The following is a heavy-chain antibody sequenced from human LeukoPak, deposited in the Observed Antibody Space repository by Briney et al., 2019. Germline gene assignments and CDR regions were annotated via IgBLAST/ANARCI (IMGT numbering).Heavy chain of an antibody. D-gene: IGHD3-3*01. V-gene: IGHV3-33*01. Sequence: PGRSLRLSCAASGFTFSSYGMHWVRQAPGKGLEWVAVIWYDGSNKYYADSVKGRFTISRDNSKNTLYLQINSLRAEDTAVYYCARDGTYYDFWSVLDYWGQGTLVTVSS. CDR1: GFTFSSYG. CDR2: IWYDGSNK. CDR3: ARDGTYYDFWSVLDY. J-gene: IGHJ4*02.